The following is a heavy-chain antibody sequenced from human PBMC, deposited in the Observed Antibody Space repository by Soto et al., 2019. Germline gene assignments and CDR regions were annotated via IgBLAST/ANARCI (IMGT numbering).Heavy chain of an antibody. J-gene: IGHJ5*02. CDR1: GYTFSNYD. V-gene: IGHV1-3*01. D-gene: IGHD1-20*01. CDR3: ASARAYNWNHDP. Sequence: ASVKVSCKASGYTFSNYDLHWVRQAPGQSLEWMGWINGGNGNRKYSQKFQGRVTITRDTSASTAYMELSSLGSEDTAVYYCASARAYNWNHDPWGQGTLVTVSS. CDR2: INGGNGNR.